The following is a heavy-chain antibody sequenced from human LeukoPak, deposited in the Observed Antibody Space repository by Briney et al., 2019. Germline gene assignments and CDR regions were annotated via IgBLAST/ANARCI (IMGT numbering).Heavy chain of an antibody. CDR2: IYSGGST. CDR1: GFTVSSNY. D-gene: IGHD2-15*01. Sequence: GGSLRLSCAASGFTVSSNYMSWVRQAPGKGLEWVSVIYSGGSTYYADSVKGRFTISRDNAKNSLYLQMNSLRAEDTAVYYCARAGFAAETDTWGQGILVTVSS. V-gene: IGHV3-53*01. CDR3: ARAGFAAETDT. J-gene: IGHJ5*02.